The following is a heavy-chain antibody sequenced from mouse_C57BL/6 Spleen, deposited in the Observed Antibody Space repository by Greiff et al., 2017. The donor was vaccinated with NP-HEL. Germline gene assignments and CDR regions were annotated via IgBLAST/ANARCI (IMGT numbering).Heavy chain of an antibody. V-gene: IGHV1-64*01. CDR1: GYTFTSYW. Sequence: VQLQQSGAELVKPGASVKLSCKASGYTFTSYWMHWVKQRPGQGLEWIGMIHPNSGSTNYNEKFKSKATLTVDKSSSTAYMQLSSLTSEDSAVYYCARKDYDGSWLAYWGQGTLVTVSA. J-gene: IGHJ3*01. D-gene: IGHD1-2*01. CDR3: ARKDYDGSWLAY. CDR2: IHPNSGST.